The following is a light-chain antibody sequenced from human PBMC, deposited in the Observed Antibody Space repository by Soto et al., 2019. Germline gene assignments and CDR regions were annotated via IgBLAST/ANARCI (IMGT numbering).Light chain of an antibody. CDR1: QSISSY. J-gene: IGKJ2*01. V-gene: IGKV1-39*01. Sequence: DIQMTQSPSSLSASVGDRVTITCRASQSISSYLNWYQQKPGKAPKLLIYAASSLQSGVPSRFSDSGSGTDFTLIISSLQADDFSTYYCQQSYSTPYAVGQGTKLEIK. CDR3: QQSYSTPYA. CDR2: AAS.